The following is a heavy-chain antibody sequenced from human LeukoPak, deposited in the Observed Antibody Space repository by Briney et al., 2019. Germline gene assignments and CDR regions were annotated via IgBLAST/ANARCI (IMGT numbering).Heavy chain of an antibody. Sequence: EWMGRIIPILGIANYAQKFQGRVTITADKSTSTAYMELSSLRSEDTAVYYCAREVVGTFDYWGQGTLVTVSS. J-gene: IGHJ4*02. V-gene: IGHV1-69*04. CDR2: IIPILGIA. D-gene: IGHD6-19*01. CDR3: AREVVGTFDY.